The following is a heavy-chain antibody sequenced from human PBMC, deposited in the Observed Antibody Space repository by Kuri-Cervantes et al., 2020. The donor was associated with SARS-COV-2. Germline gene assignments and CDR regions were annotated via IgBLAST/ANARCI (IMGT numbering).Heavy chain of an antibody. Sequence: ASAKVSCKASGYTFTSYGISWVRQAPGQGLEWMGWINTNSGGTNYAQKFQGRVTMTRDTSISTAYMELSRLRSDDTAVYYCARDVGGSSIAASFDYWGQGTLVTVSS. D-gene: IGHD6-6*01. CDR1: GYTFTSYG. V-gene: IGHV1-2*02. CDR2: INTNSGGT. J-gene: IGHJ4*02. CDR3: ARDVGGSSIAASFDY.